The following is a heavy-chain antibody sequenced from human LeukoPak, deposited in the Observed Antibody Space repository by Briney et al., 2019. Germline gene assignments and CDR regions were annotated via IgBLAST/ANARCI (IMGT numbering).Heavy chain of an antibody. Sequence: SQTLSLTCTISPGSISTYYWSWIRQPPGTTLEWIGNIHYTGRTRYNPSLESRVTMSLDTPKNEFSLRLTSMTAADSAVYYCARGRPDPQNSDYWDYWGQGILVTVSS. CDR3: ARGRPDPQNSDYWDY. J-gene: IGHJ4*02. CDR1: PGSISTYY. CDR2: IHYTGRT. V-gene: IGHV4-59*13. D-gene: IGHD3-22*01.